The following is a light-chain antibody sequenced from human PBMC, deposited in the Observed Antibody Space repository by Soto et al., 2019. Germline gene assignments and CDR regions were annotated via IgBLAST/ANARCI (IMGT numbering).Light chain of an antibody. J-gene: IGLJ3*02. CDR2: PNSDGSH. Sequence: QLVLTQSPSASASLGASVKLTCTLSSGHSSYAIAWHQQQPEKGPRYLMKPNSDGSHSKGDGIPDRFSGSSSGAERYLTSSSLQSEDEADYYCQTWGTGIRVFGGGTKLTVL. V-gene: IGLV4-69*01. CDR1: SGHSSYA. CDR3: QTWGTGIRV.